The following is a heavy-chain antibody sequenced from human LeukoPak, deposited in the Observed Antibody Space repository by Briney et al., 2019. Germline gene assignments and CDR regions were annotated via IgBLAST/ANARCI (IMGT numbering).Heavy chain of an antibody. J-gene: IGHJ5*02. D-gene: IGHD3-16*01. CDR3: ARDLGLGGFTTWFAP. CDR1: GYTFTSYD. CDR2: IDPSGGST. Sequence: ASVKVSCKASGYTFTSYDINWVRQAPGQGLDWMGTIDPSGGSTVYAQKFQGRVTMTRDTSTGTVYMELSSLRSEDTAVYYCARDLGLGGFTTWFAPWGKETLVTVSS. V-gene: IGHV1-46*01.